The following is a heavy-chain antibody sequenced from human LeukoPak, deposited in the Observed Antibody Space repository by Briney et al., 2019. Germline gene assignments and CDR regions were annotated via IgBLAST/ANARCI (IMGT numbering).Heavy chain of an antibody. CDR2: ISAYNGNT. J-gene: IGHJ4*02. CDR1: GYTFTSYY. Sequence: ASVKVSCKASGYTFTSYYMHWVRQAPGQGLEWMGWISAYNGNTNYAQKLQGRVTMTTDTSTSTAYMELRSLRSDDTAVYYCARSPSYYYDSSGYPTHYFDYWGQGTLVTVSS. D-gene: IGHD3-22*01. CDR3: ARSPSYYYDSSGYPTHYFDY. V-gene: IGHV1-18*04.